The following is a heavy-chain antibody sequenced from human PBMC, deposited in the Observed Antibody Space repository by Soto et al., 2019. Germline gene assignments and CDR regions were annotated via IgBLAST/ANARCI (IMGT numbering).Heavy chain of an antibody. J-gene: IGHJ6*02. CDR2: IRSKAYGGTT. CDR3: AKGATGSGYYYYGMDV. CDR1: GFTFGDYA. Sequence: PGGSLRLSCTASGFTFGDYAMSWFRQAPGKGLEWVGFIRSKAYGGTTEYAASVKGRFTISRDNSKNTLYLQMNSLRAEDTAVYYCAKGATGSGYYYYGMDVWGQGTTVTVSS. V-gene: IGHV3-49*03. D-gene: IGHD1-1*01.